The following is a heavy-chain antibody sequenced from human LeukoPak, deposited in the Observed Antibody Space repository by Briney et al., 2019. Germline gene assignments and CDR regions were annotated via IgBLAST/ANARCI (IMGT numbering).Heavy chain of an antibody. D-gene: IGHD2-2*01. CDR2: ISSSSSYI. Sequence: PGGSLRLSCAASGFTFSSYSMNWVRQAPGKGLEWVSSISSSSSYIYYADSVKGRFTIPRDNAKNSLYLQMNSLRAEDTAVYYCAREDIVVVPAALDYWGQGTLVTVSS. CDR3: AREDIVVVPAALDY. V-gene: IGHV3-21*01. J-gene: IGHJ4*02. CDR1: GFTFSSYS.